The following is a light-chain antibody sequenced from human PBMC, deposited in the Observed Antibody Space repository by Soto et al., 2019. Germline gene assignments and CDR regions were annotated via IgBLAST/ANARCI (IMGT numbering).Light chain of an antibody. CDR3: QHRMNWTLT. V-gene: IGKV3-11*01. Sequence: EIVLTQSPGTRSLSPGERATLSWGASQSVSGANFAWYQQKPGQAPRLVIYGASSRATGTPARFSGSGSETDFTLTISSLENEDFAVYDGQHRMNWTLTFGQGTRLEIK. J-gene: IGKJ5*01. CDR2: GAS. CDR1: QSVSGAN.